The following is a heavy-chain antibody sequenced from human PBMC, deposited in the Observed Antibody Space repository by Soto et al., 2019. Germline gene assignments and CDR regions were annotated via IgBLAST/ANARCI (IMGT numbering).Heavy chain of an antibody. Sequence: PSETLSLTCTVSGGSISSSNWWSWVRQPPGKGLEWIGEIYHSGSTNYNPSLKGRVTISVDKSKNQFSLKLSSVTAADTAVYYCARGGDNYYGMDVWGQGTTVTVSS. J-gene: IGHJ6*02. CDR3: ARGGDNYYGMDV. D-gene: IGHD3-16*01. V-gene: IGHV4-4*02. CDR2: IYHSGST. CDR1: GGSISSSNW.